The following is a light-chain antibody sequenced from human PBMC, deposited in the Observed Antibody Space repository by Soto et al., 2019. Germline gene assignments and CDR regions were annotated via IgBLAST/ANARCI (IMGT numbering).Light chain of an antibody. CDR2: AAS. J-gene: IGKJ4*01. V-gene: IGKV1-39*01. CDR1: QSISTY. CDR3: QQSYSTPPLT. Sequence: DIQMTQSPSSLSESVGDRVTITCRASQSISTYLNWYQQKPGKAPKLLIYAASSLQSGVPSRFSGSGSGTDFTLTISGLEIEDFATYYCQQSYSTPPLTFGGGTKVEIK.